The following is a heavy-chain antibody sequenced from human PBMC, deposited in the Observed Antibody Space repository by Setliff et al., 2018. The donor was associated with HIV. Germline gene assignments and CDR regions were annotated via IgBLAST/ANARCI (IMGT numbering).Heavy chain of an antibody. Sequence: KPSETLSLTCTVSGGSISSYYWSWIRQPPGKGLEWIGYIYYSGSTNYNPSLKSRVTISVDTSKNQFSLKLSSVTAADTAVYYCARVLIVKGARTPARDYYYMDVWGKGTTVTVSS. CDR3: ARVLIVKGARTPARDYYYMDV. D-gene: IGHD1-26*01. CDR1: GGSISSYY. V-gene: IGHV4-59*01. J-gene: IGHJ6*03. CDR2: IYYSGST.